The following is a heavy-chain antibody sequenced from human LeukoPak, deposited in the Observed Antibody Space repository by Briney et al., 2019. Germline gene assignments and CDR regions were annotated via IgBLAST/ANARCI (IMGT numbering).Heavy chain of an antibody. Sequence: EASVKVSCKAPGGTFSSYAISWVRQAPGQGLEWMGRIIPILGIANYAQKFQGRVTITADKSTSTAYMELSSLRSEDTAVYYCARANLTYSSSWYGSFDYWGQGTLVTVSS. V-gene: IGHV1-69*04. CDR1: GGTFSSYA. D-gene: IGHD6-13*01. J-gene: IGHJ4*02. CDR2: IIPILGIA. CDR3: ARANLTYSSSWYGSFDY.